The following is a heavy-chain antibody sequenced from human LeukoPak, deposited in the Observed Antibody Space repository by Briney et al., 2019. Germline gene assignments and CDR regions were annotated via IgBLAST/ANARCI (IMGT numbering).Heavy chain of an antibody. V-gene: IGHV3-30-3*01. CDR1: GFTFSSYA. J-gene: IGHJ4*02. CDR2: ISYDGSNK. Sequence: GGSLRLSCAASGFTFSSYAMHWVRQAPGKGLEWVAVISYDGSNKYYADSVKGRFTISRDNSKNTLYLQMNSLRAEDTAVYYCARGRYYYDSSGYFDYWGQGTLVTVSS. D-gene: IGHD3-22*01. CDR3: ARGRYYYDSSGYFDY.